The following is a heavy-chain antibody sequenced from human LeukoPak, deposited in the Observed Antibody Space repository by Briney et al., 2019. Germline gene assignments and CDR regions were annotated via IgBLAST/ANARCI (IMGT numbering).Heavy chain of an antibody. V-gene: IGHV4-30-4*01. D-gene: IGHD2-2*01. CDR2: IYYSGST. Sequence: SQTLSLTCTVSGGSISSGDYYWRWIRQPPGKGLEWIGYIYYSGSTYYHPSLKSRVTISVDTSKNQFSLKLSSVTAADTAVYYCARDGGCSSTSCYPDYWGQGTLVTVSS. J-gene: IGHJ4*02. CDR3: ARDGGCSSTSCYPDY. CDR1: GGSISSGDYY.